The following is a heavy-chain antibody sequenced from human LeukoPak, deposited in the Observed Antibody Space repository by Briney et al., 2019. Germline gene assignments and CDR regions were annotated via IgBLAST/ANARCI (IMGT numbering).Heavy chain of an antibody. D-gene: IGHD6-13*01. V-gene: IGHV4-39*07. CDR3: ARVVASAGNGFNYYMDV. CDR2: IYYGGIT. J-gene: IGHJ6*03. CDR1: GGSIRSSSYL. Sequence: PSETLSLTCTVSGGSIRSSSYLWGWIRQPPGKGLEWIGSIYYGGITYYNPSLKSRVTISVDTSKNQFSLKLNSVTAADTAVYYCARVVASAGNGFNYYMDVWGKGTTVIISS.